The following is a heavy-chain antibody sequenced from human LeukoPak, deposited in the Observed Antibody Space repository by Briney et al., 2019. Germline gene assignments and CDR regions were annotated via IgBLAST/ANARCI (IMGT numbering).Heavy chain of an antibody. D-gene: IGHD6-19*01. J-gene: IGHJ5*02. CDR3: ARDRGSGWYEGDWFDP. CDR1: GDSVSSNSAA. CDR2: TYYRSKWYN. V-gene: IGHV6-1*01. Sequence: SQTLSLTCAISGDSVSSNSAAWNWIRQSPSRGLEWLGRTYYRSKWYNDYAVSVKSRITINPDTSKNQFSLQLSSVTPEDTAVYYCARDRGSGWYEGDWFDPWGQGTLVTVSS.